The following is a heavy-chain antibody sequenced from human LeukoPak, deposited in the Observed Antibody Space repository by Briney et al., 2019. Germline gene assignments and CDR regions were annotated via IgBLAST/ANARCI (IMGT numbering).Heavy chain of an antibody. CDR1: GFIFNKYA. CDR3: AKDLQIGAAVYYFDY. D-gene: IGHD6-13*01. J-gene: IGHJ4*02. Sequence: GGSLRLSCAASGFIFNKYAMHWVRQAPGKGLEWVAVIAGDGRDKHHADSVKGRFTISRDNSKNIVYLQMNSLRPEDTAIYFCAKDLQIGAAVYYFDYWGQGTLVTVSS. V-gene: IGHV3-30*18. CDR2: IAGDGRDK.